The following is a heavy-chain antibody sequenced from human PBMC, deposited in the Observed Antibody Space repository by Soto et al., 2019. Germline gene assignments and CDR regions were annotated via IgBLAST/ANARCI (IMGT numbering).Heavy chain of an antibody. J-gene: IGHJ4*02. D-gene: IGHD5-18*01. CDR1: GFSLSTRGVG. CDR2: VYWDNDL. CDR3: ARRPYGYKYYLDY. Sequence: QITLKESGPTLVKPTQILTLTCTFSGFSLSTRGVGVGWIRQPPGKALEWLALVYWDNDLWYSPSLNSRLTIAQHPSKNQAVLTVTNMDPVDPSTYCCARRPYGYKYYLDYWGQGTLVTVPS. V-gene: IGHV2-5*02.